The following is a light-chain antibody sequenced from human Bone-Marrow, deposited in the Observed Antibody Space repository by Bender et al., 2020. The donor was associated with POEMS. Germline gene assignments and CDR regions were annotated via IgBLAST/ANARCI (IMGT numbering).Light chain of an antibody. J-gene: IGLJ2*01. V-gene: IGLV2-14*03. CDR2: DII. CDR3: SSYTTDDTVV. Sequence: QSALTQPASVSGSPGQSITISCSGTSSDLGSTSYVSWYQQHPGKAPKLMIYDIINRPSGISNRFSGSKSGNTASLTISGLQADDEADYFCSSYTTDDTVVFGGGTTLTVL. CDR1: SSDLGSTSY.